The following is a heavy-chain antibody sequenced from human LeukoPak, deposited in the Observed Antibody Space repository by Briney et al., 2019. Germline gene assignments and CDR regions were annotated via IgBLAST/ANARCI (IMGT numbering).Heavy chain of an antibody. CDR3: ARDLDY. CDR1: GFTFSSYA. CDR2: ISSNGGST. V-gene: IGHV3-64*01. Sequence: GGSLRLSCAASGFTFSSYAMHWVRQAPGKGLEYVSAISSNGGSTYYANSVKGRFTISRDNSKNTLYLQMGSLRAEDMAVYYCARDLDYWGQGTLVTVSS. J-gene: IGHJ4*02.